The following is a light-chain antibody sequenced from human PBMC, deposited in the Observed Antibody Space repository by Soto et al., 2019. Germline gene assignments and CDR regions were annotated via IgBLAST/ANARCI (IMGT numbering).Light chain of an antibody. J-gene: IGLJ1*01. CDR1: SSDVGGYNY. Sequence: LTQPASVSGSPGQSITISCTGTSSDVGGYNYVSWYQQHPGKAPKLMIYEVSNRPSGVSNRFSGSKSGNTASLTISGLQAEDEADYYCSSYTSSSTPLYVFGTGTRVTVL. CDR3: SSYTSSSTPLYV. CDR2: EVS. V-gene: IGLV2-14*01.